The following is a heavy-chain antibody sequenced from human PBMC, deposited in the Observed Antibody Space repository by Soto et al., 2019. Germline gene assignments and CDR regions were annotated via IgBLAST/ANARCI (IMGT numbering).Heavy chain of an antibody. CDR1: GISVSSFG. CDR3: LKETSLGWGDRGV. D-gene: IGHD6-19*01. J-gene: IGHJ6*02. V-gene: IGHV3-23*04. Sequence: DLVESGGGLVRPGGSLKLSCSASGISVSSFGMSWVRQAPGKGLEWVSTIPANGEDPHYADSVRGRFTISRDHCRNTVTLQLDRLRADATAVYYCLKETSLGWGDRGVWGQGTKVLVSS. CDR2: IPANGEDP.